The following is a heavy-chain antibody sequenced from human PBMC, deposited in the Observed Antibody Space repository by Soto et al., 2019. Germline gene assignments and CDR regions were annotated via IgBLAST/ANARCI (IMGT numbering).Heavy chain of an antibody. CDR3: ARGGKLRYDAFDI. J-gene: IGHJ3*02. D-gene: IGHD1-26*01. Sequence: SVKVSCKASGGTFSSYAINWVRQAPGQGLEWMGGIIPIFGTANYAQKFQGRVTITADESTSTAYMELSSLRSEDTAVYYCARGGKLRYDAFDIWGQGTMVTVSS. CDR1: GGTFSSYA. CDR2: IIPIFGTA. V-gene: IGHV1-69*13.